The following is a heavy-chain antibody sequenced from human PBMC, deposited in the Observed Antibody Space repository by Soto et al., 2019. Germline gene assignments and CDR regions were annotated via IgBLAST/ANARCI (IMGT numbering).Heavy chain of an antibody. Sequence: VQLLESGGGLVQPGGSLRLSCVASGFTFSRYGMSWVRQAPGKGLEWVSTISGSGDTTYYADSVKGRFAISRDNSKNTLYLQMSSLRAEDTAVYYCATFPIYDYGYDDDYWGQGTLVAVSS. D-gene: IGHD4-17*01. V-gene: IGHV3-23*01. CDR3: ATFPIYDYGYDDDY. CDR2: ISGSGDTT. CDR1: GFTFSRYG. J-gene: IGHJ4*02.